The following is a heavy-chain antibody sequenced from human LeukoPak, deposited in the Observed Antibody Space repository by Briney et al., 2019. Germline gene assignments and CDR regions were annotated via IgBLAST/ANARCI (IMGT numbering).Heavy chain of an antibody. D-gene: IGHD5-24*01. V-gene: IGHV3-53*01. J-gene: IGHJ4*02. Sequence: PGGSLRLSCAASGFTLSSYAMSWVRQAPGKGLEWVSVFYSGGSTYYADSVNGRFTISRDNSKNTLYLQMNSLRAEDTAVYYCASCRDGYNYLDYWGQGTLVTVSS. CDR3: ASCRDGYNYLDY. CDR2: FYSGGST. CDR1: GFTLSSYA.